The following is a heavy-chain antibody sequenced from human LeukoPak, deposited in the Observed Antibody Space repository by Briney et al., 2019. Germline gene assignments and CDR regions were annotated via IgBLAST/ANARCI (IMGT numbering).Heavy chain of an antibody. D-gene: IGHD3-10*01. CDR3: ARGRPYGSGSYHPFYYYYYMDV. Sequence: ASVKVSCKASGYTFTSYGISWVRQAPGQGLEWMGGIIPIFGTANYAQKFQGRVTITADESTSTAYMELSSLRSEDTAVYYCARGRPYGSGSYHPFYYYYYMDVWGKGTTVTISS. CDR1: GYTFTSYG. J-gene: IGHJ6*03. CDR2: IIPIFGTA. V-gene: IGHV1-69*13.